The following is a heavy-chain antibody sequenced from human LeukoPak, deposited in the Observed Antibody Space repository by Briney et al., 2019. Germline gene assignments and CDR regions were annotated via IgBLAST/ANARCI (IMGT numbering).Heavy chain of an antibody. CDR3: AKRNRYSSGWAIDY. CDR1: GFTFSSYA. J-gene: IGHJ4*02. V-gene: IGHV3-23*01. D-gene: IGHD6-19*01. Sequence: GGSLRLSCAASGFTFSSYAMSWVRQAPGKGLEWVSAISGSGGSTYYADSVKGRFTISRDNSKNTLYLQMDSLRADDTAVYYCAKRNRYSSGWAIDYWGQGTLVTVSS. CDR2: ISGSGGST.